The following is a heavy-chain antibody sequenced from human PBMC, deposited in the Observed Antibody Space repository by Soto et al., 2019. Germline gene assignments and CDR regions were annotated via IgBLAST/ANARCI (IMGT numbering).Heavy chain of an antibody. V-gene: IGHV1-18*01. D-gene: IGHD2-15*01. CDR2: ISTYNGDT. CDR1: GYTFSTSG. CDR3: ARAGAAPYYYYGMDV. J-gene: IGHJ6*02. Sequence: QVQLVQSGAEVRKPGASVKVSCKASGYTFSTSGMSWLRQDPGQGLEWMGWISTYNGDTNDAPKFQDRVTMTSDTSTSTVYMERRSLRSDDTAVYYCARAGAAPYYYYGMDVWGQGTRVTVSS.